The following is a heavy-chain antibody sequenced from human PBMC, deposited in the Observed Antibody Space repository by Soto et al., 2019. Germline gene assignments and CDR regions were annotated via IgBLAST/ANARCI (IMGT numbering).Heavy chain of an antibody. CDR2: ISSSSSTI. CDR1: GFTFSSYS. CDR3: ARDLGIVVVTAQTAERPRNDY. J-gene: IGHJ4*02. V-gene: IGHV3-48*02. D-gene: IGHD2-21*02. Sequence: GGSLRLSCAASGFTFSSYSMNWVRQAPGKGLEWVSYISSSSSTIYYADSVKGRFTISRDNAKNSLYLQMNSLRDEDTAVYYCARDLGIVVVTAQTAERPRNDYWGQGTLVTVSS.